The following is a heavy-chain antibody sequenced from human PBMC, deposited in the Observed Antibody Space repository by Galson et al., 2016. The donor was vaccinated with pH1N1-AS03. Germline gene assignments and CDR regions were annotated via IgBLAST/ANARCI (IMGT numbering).Heavy chain of an antibody. D-gene: IGHD3-9*01. CDR1: GYTFTNYD. Sequence: SVKVSCKASGYTFTNYDFNWVRQAPGQGLEWMGWMNPDTGKAGYAQKFQGRVTMTRNTSISTAYMELSSLRSADTAVYYCARAPTKYYEILTGYYRVWFDPWGQGTLVAVSS. V-gene: IGHV1-8*01. J-gene: IGHJ5*02. CDR3: ARAPTKYYEILTGYYRVWFDP. CDR2: MNPDTGKA.